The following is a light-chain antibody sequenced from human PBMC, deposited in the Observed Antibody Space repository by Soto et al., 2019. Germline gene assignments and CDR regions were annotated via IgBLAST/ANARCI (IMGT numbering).Light chain of an antibody. CDR3: RHFYT. CDR1: QDIRRY. Sequence: DIQLTQSPTILSASAGDRVSITCRASQDIRRYLVWYQQKPGKAPNLLIYDTSSLRTGVPSWFSGSGSGTEFTLTFTGLEGEDFATYYCRHFYTFGQGTKVDIK. V-gene: IGKV1-9*01. J-gene: IGKJ2*01. CDR2: DTS.